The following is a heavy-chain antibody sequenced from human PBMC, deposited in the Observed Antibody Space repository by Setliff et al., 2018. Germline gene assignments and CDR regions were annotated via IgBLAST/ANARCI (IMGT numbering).Heavy chain of an antibody. J-gene: IGHJ6*02. CDR2: IIPIFGTA. V-gene: IGHV1-69*13. CDR1: GGTFSSYA. Sequence: RASVKVSCKASGGTFSSYAISWVRQAPGQGLEWMGGIIPIFGTANYAQKFQGRVTITADESTSTAYMELSSLRSEDTAVYYCARDSRGLVPAAIAGSYYYYGMDVWGQGTTVTVSS. D-gene: IGHD2-2*02. CDR3: ARDSRGLVPAAIAGSYYYYGMDV.